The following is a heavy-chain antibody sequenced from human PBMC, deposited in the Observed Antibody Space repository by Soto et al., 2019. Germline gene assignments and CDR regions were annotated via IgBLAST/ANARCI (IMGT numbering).Heavy chain of an antibody. V-gene: IGHV3-48*01. J-gene: IGHJ4*02. CDR3: VLQGYDILTGNYLDC. Sequence: GGSLRLSCAASGFTFSSYWMHWVRQDPGKGLVWISYISSSSYNIYYADSVKGRFTVSRDNAKNSLYLQMNSLRAEDTAVYYCVLQGYDILTGNYLDCWGQGSLVTVSS. CDR1: GFTFSSYW. CDR2: ISSSSYNI. D-gene: IGHD3-9*01.